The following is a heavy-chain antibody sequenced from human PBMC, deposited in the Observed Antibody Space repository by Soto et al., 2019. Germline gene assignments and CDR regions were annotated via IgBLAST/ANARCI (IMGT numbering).Heavy chain of an antibody. J-gene: IGHJ6*02. Sequence: SETLSLTCTVSGGSISSFCWSWIRQPPGQGLEWIGYICSGGTTKYNPSLKSRVTMSVDTSKTQFSLKLTSVTAADTAVYYCARVGSKSFYYATDVWGQGTTVTVSS. D-gene: IGHD4-4*01. CDR1: GGSISSFC. V-gene: IGHV4-59*01. CDR2: ICSGGTT. CDR3: ARVGSKSFYYATDV.